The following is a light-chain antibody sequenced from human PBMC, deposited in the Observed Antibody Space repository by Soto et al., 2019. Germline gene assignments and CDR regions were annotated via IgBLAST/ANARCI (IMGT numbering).Light chain of an antibody. CDR2: EVS. CDR1: SSDVGGYNY. V-gene: IGLV2-8*01. J-gene: IGLJ2*01. CDR3: SSYAGSNAVL. Sequence: QSALTQPPSASGSPGQSVTISCTGTSSDVGGYNYVSWYQQHPGKAPKLMIYEVSKRPSGVPGRFSGSKSGNTASLTVSGLQAEDEADYYCSSYAGSNAVLFGGGTKLTVL.